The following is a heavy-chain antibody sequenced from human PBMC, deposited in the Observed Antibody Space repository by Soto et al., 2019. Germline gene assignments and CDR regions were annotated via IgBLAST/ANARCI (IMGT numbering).Heavy chain of an antibody. J-gene: IGHJ4*02. V-gene: IGHV2-5*02. Sequence: QITLKESGPTLVKPTQTLTLTCTFSGFSLSTSGVGVGWIRQPPGKALEWLALIYWDDDKRYSPSLNSRLTITKDTSKNHLVLTMTNMDPVDTATYYCAHSRPPRLLDYWGQGTLVTVSS. D-gene: IGHD6-6*01. CDR3: AHSRPPRLLDY. CDR1: GFSLSTSGVG. CDR2: IYWDDDK.